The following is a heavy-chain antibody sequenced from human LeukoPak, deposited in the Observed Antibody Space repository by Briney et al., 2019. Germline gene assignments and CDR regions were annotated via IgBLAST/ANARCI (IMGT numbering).Heavy chain of an antibody. CDR1: GYSFTDYI. Sequence: GASVKVSCKTSGYSFTDYIIAWVRQAPGQGLEWMGWISAYNGNTNYAQKLQGRVTMTTDTSTSTAYMELRSLRSDDTAVYYCARDVGDSGSYDWGQGTLVTVSS. CDR2: ISAYNGNT. D-gene: IGHD1-26*01. V-gene: IGHV1-18*01. CDR3: ARDVGDSGSYD. J-gene: IGHJ4*02.